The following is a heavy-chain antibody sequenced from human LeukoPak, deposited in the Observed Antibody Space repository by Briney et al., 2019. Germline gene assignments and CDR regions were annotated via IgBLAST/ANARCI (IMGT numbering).Heavy chain of an antibody. V-gene: IGHV4-59*12. D-gene: IGHD3-10*01. CDR3: ARGPLVLLWFGELSGRYYFDY. Sequence: LXPXXTXSGXSXXSYYWSWIRQPPGKGLEWIGYIYYSGSTNYNPSLKSRVTISVDTSKNQFSLKLSSVTAADTAVYYCARGPLVLLWFGELSGRYYFDYWGQGTLVTVSS. J-gene: IGHJ4*02. CDR1: GXSXXSYY. CDR2: IYYSGST.